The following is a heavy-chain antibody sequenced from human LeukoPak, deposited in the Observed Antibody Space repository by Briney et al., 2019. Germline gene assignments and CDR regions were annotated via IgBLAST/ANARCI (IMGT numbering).Heavy chain of an antibody. CDR1: GYTFSNYA. CDR3: ARGAKDSSGYHPTYAFDI. CDR2: INTNTGNP. V-gene: IGHV7-4-1*02. Sequence: ASVKVSCKASGYTFSNYAMNWVRQAPGQGLEWMGWINTNTGNPTYAQGFTGQFVFSLDTSVSTAYLQISTVKGEDTAVYYCARGAKDSSGYHPTYAFDIWGQGSMVTVSS. J-gene: IGHJ3*02. D-gene: IGHD3-22*01.